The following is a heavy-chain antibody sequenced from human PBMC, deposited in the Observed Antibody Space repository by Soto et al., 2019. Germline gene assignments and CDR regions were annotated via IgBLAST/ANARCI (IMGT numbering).Heavy chain of an antibody. V-gene: IGHV4-59*01. D-gene: IGHD5-12*01. Sequence: QVQLQESGPGLVKPSETLSLTRTVSGGSISSYYWSWIRQPPGKGLEWIGYIYYSGSTNYNPSLKSRVTISVDTSKNQFSLKLSSVTAADTAVYYCARSRYSGYDSVDYWGQGTLVTVSS. J-gene: IGHJ4*02. CDR1: GGSISSYY. CDR2: IYYSGST. CDR3: ARSRYSGYDSVDY.